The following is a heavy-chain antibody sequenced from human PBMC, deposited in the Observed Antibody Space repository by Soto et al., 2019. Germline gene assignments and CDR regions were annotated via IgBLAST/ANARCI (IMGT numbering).Heavy chain of an antibody. J-gene: IGHJ4*02. D-gene: IGHD3-16*01. CDR1: GFTFDDNA. Sequence: PVGSLRLSCAVSGFTFDDNAMHWVWQAPEKGLEGVSGINWKSDIGYADSVKGRFTISRDNAENSLYLQMNSLRAEDTALYYCAISQDRGGRTTFIYWGQGTQVTVSS. CDR2: INWKSDI. V-gene: IGHV3-9*01. CDR3: AISQDRGGRTTFIY.